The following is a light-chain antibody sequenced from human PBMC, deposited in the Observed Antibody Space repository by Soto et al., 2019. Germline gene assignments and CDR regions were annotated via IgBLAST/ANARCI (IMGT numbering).Light chain of an antibody. CDR3: QKSYNTPPT. CDR1: QSISRS. CDR2: AAS. J-gene: IGKJ4*01. Sequence: IQMTHSPSSLSESVGYRFSITCRASQSISRSLNWYQQSPGKAPKIMVYAASTLQSGVPSRFRGSGSGTDLTLTIDSLQPEDFATYYCQKSYNTPPTFGGGTKVDIK. V-gene: IGKV1-39*01.